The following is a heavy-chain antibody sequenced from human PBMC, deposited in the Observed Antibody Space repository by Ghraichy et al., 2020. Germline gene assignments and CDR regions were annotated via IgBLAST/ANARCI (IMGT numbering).Heavy chain of an antibody. Sequence: LSLTCEASGFTFSDYYMSWIRQAPGKGLQWIAYISVGGGTISYSDSVRGRFTISRDSAKNSVSLQMNGLGPDDTAVYYCARDRKIGAAQRFDLWGQGTLVTVSS. V-gene: IGHV3-11*01. CDR2: ISVGGGTI. CDR3: ARDRKIGAAQRFDL. D-gene: IGHD1-14*01. J-gene: IGHJ5*02. CDR1: GFTFSDYY.